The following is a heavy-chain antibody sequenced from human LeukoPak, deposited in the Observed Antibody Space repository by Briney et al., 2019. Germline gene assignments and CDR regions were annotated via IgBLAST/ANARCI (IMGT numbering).Heavy chain of an antibody. V-gene: IGHV3-23*01. CDR1: GFTFSSYG. J-gene: IGHJ4*02. CDR3: AKDPELRYFDWLLGHYFDY. CDR2: ISGSGGST. D-gene: IGHD3-9*01. Sequence: PGGSLRLSCAASGFTFSSYGMHWVRQAPGKGLEWVSAISGSGGSTYYADSVKGRFTISRDNSKNTLYLQMNSLRAEDTAVYYCAKDPELRYFDWLLGHYFDYWGQGTLVTVSS.